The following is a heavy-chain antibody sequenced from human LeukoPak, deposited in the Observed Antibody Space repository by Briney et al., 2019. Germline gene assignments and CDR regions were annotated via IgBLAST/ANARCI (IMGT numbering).Heavy chain of an antibody. CDR3: ARVEEGYGSGRRENYYYYMDV. CDR1: GYSISSGYY. V-gene: IGHV4-38-2*02. CDR2: IYQSVGT. J-gene: IGHJ6*03. Sequence: SETLSLTCTVSGYSISSGYYWVCIRQPPGKPREWIGSIYQSVGTYYNPSLKRRVTISGDTSKNQFSLKLSSVTAADTAVYYCARVEEGYGSGRRENYYYYMDVWGKGTTVTISS. D-gene: IGHD3-10*01.